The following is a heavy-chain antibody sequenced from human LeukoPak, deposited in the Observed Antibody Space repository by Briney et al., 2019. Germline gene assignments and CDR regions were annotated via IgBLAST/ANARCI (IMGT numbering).Heavy chain of an antibody. D-gene: IGHD2-2*02. J-gene: IGHJ4*02. CDR3: AGIPCSSTSCYTFDY. V-gene: IGHV4-34*01. Sequence: SETLSLTCAVYGGSFSGYYWSWIRQPPGKGLEWIGEINHSGSTNYNPSLKSRVTISVDTSKNQFSLKLSSVTAADTAVYYCAGIPCSSTSCYTFDYWGQGTLVIVSS. CDR1: GGSFSGYY. CDR2: INHSGST.